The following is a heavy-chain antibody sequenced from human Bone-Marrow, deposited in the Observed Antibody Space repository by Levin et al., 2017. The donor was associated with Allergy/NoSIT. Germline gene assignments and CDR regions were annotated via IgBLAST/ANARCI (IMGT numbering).Heavy chain of an antibody. D-gene: IGHD1-26*01. CDR1: GFTFSNYA. CDR3: ARPIVGAKFHAFDL. CDR2: ISDSGGST. Sequence: LSLTCAASGFTFSNYAMNWVRQPPGKGLEWVSTISDSGGSTYYAASVTGRFTISRDYSKNTLYLQMNSLRAEDTAVYYCARPIVGAKFHAFDLWGQGTMVTVSS. V-gene: IGHV3-23*01. J-gene: IGHJ3*01.